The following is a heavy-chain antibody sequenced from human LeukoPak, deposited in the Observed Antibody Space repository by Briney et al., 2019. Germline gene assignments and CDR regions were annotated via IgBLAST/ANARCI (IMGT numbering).Heavy chain of an antibody. CDR3: ARHQSLNGMGAFDI. V-gene: IGHV5-51*01. CDR1: GFTFSSYA. Sequence: GGSLRLSCAASGFTFSSYAMSWVRQMPGKGLEWMGIIYPGDSDTRHSPSFQGQVTISADKSISTAYLQWSSLKASDTAMYYCARHQSLNGMGAFDIWGQGTMVTVSS. J-gene: IGHJ3*02. D-gene: IGHD1-26*01. CDR2: IYPGDSDT.